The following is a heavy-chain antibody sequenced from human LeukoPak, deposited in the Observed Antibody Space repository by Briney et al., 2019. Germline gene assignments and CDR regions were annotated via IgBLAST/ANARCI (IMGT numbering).Heavy chain of an antibody. CDR3: ARDLLRPYCSSTSCYGMDV. D-gene: IGHD2-2*01. CDR1: GGSISSYY. Sequence: SETLSLTCTVSGGSISSYYWSWIRQPAGKGLEWIWRIYTSGSTNYNPSLKSRVTMSVDTSKNQFSLKLSSVTAADTAVYYCARDLLRPYCSSTSCYGMDVWGQGTTVTVSS. CDR2: IYTSGST. V-gene: IGHV4-4*07. J-gene: IGHJ6*02.